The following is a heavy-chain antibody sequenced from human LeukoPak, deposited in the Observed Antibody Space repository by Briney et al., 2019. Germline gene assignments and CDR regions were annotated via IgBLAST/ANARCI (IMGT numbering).Heavy chain of an antibody. Sequence: PSETLSLTCTVSGGFISSYYWSWIRQPPGKGLEWIGYIYYSGSTNYNPSLKSRVTISVDTSKNQFSLKLSSVTAADTAVYYCARLRPITIFGVVILDAFDIWGQGTMVTVSS. CDR3: ARLRPITIFGVVILDAFDI. CDR2: IYYSGST. CDR1: GGFISSYY. J-gene: IGHJ3*02. V-gene: IGHV4-59*01. D-gene: IGHD3-3*01.